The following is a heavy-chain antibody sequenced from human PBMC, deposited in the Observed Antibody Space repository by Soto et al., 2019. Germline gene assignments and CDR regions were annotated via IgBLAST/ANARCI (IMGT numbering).Heavy chain of an antibody. J-gene: IGHJ4*02. CDR3: ARIPQGRDLPDY. CDR2: IFSSGEE. CDR1: GSSLRDLRMG. Sequence: GSGPTLVNPTETLTLTCTVSGSSLRDLRMGVSWIRQPPGKALEWLAHIFSSGEESYTTSLKSRLTISKDTSKSQVVLTMTNMDPVDTATYYCARIPQGRDLPDYWGQGTLVTVSS. V-gene: IGHV2-26*01. D-gene: IGHD3-10*01.